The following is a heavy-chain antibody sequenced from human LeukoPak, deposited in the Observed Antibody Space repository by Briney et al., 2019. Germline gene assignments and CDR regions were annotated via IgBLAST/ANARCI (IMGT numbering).Heavy chain of an antibody. V-gene: IGHV4-34*01. J-gene: IGHJ4*02. CDR2: INHSGST. D-gene: IGHD3-3*01. CDR1: GGSFSGYY. CDR3: ARGPKITIFGVVITPFDY. Sequence: SETLSLTCAVYGGSFSGYYWSWVRQPPGKGLEWIGEINHSGSTNNNPSLKSRVTISVDTSKNRFSLELGSVTAADTAVYYCARGPKITIFGVVITPFDYWGQGTLVTVSS.